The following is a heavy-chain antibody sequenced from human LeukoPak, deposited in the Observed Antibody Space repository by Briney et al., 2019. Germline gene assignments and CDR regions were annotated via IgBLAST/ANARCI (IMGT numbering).Heavy chain of an antibody. V-gene: IGHV4-34*01. CDR1: GGSFSGYY. J-gene: IGHJ4*02. Sequence: SETLSLTCAVYGGSFSGYYWSWIRQPPGKGLKWIGEINHSGGTNYNPSLKSRVTISVDTSKNQFSLKLSSVTAADTAVYYCARGRGSWYGYYFDYWGQGTLVTVSS. D-gene: IGHD6-13*01. CDR2: INHSGGT. CDR3: ARGRGSWYGYYFDY.